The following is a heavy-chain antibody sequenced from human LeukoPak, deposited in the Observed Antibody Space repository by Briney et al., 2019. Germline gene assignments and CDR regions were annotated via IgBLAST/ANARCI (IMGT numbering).Heavy chain of an antibody. J-gene: IGHJ1*01. CDR2: INHSGST. CDR3: ARGPLRGAAAGTTYFQH. D-gene: IGHD6-13*01. CDR1: GGSFSGYY. Sequence: PSETLSLPCAVYGGSFSGYYWSWIRQPPGKGLEWIGEINHSGSTNYNPSLKSRVTISVDTSKNQFSLKLSSVTAADTAVYYCARGPLRGAAAGTTYFQHWGQGTLVTVSS. V-gene: IGHV4-34*01.